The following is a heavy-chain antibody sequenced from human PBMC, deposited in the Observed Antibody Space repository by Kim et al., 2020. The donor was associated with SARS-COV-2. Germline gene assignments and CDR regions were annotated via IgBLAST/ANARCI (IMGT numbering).Heavy chain of an antibody. V-gene: IGHV3-23*01. CDR1: GFRFSNYA. D-gene: IGHD3-10*01. CDR3: AKITGIVSAGSVY. J-gene: IGHJ4*02. CDR2: ISGDSGKS. Sequence: GGSLRLSCAVSGFRFSNYAMSWVRQAPGKGLEWVSSISGDSGKSYYADSVRGRFTVSRDNSKSTLYLQMDSLRAEDTAVYYCAKITGIVSAGSVYWGQG.